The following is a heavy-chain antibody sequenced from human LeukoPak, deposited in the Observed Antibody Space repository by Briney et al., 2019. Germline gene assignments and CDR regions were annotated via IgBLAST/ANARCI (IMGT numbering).Heavy chain of an antibody. CDR1: GYSIRSGYQ. CDR2: INYSGRT. V-gene: IGHV4-38-2*02. CDR3: ARDKWELRRVGDWFDP. D-gene: IGHD1-26*01. Sequence: SETLSLTCSVSGYSIRSGYQWGWIRQAPGKGLEWIGSINYSGRTYDNPSLKSRVTISIDTSKNQFSLRLSSVTAADTAMYYCARDKWELRRVGDWFDPWGQGTLVTVSS. J-gene: IGHJ5*02.